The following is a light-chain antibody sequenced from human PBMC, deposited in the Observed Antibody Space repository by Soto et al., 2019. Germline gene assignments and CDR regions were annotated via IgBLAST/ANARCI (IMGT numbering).Light chain of an antibody. CDR2: GAS. J-gene: IGKJ4*01. V-gene: IGKV3-15*01. Sequence: EIVMKQSPATLSVSPGERATLSCRASQSVSSNLAWYQQKPGQAPRLLIYGASTRATGIPARVSGSGSGTEFTLTISSLQSEDFAVYYCQQYNNWPPLTFGGGTKVEI. CDR3: QQYNNWPPLT. CDR1: QSVSSN.